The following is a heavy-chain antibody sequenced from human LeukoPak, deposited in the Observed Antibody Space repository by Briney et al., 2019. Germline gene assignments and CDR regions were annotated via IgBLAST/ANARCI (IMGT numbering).Heavy chain of an antibody. J-gene: IGHJ4*02. V-gene: IGHV3-48*02. D-gene: IGHD5-24*01. CDR2: ISSSGSTI. CDR3: ARPSVRDGYRFDF. Sequence: GGSLRLSCAASGFTFSSYSMSWVRQAPGKGLEWISYISSSGSTINYADSVKGRFTISRDSAKNSLYLQMNSLRDEDTAVYYCARPSVRDGYRFDFWGQGTLVTVSS. CDR1: GFTFSSYS.